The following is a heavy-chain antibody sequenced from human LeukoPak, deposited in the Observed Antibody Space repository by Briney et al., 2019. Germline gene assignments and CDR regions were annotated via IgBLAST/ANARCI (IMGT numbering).Heavy chain of an antibody. V-gene: IGHV3-30*18. CDR2: ISYDGSNK. D-gene: IGHD3-10*01. J-gene: IGHJ4*02. Sequence: GGSLRLSCAASGFTFSNYGMHWVRQAPGKGLEWVAVISYDGSNKYYADSVKGRFTISRDNSKNTLYLQMNSLRAEDTAVYYCAKDRWFGYYFDYWGQGTLVTVSS. CDR1: GFTFSNYG. CDR3: AKDRWFGYYFDY.